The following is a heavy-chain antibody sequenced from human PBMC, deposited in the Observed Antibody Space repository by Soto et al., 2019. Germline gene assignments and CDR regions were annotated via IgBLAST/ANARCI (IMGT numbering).Heavy chain of an antibody. CDR3: ARVHYDSRGYYYFDY. J-gene: IGHJ4*02. Sequence: SETLSLTCTVSGGSISSSSYYWGWIRQPPGKGLEWIGSVYYTGSTYDNPSLKSRITLSVDRSKSQFSLKLTSVTAADTAVYYCARVHYDSRGYYYFDYWGQGTLVTVSS. V-gene: IGHV4-39*01. D-gene: IGHD3-22*01. CDR2: VYYTGST. CDR1: GGSISSSSYY.